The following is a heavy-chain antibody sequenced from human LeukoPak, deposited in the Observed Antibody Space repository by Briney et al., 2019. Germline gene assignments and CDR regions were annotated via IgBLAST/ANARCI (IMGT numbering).Heavy chain of an antibody. Sequence: GGSLRLSCAASGFTFSSYGMHWVRQAPGKGLEWVAVISYDGSNKYYADSVKGRFTISRDNSKNTLYLQMNSLRAEDTAVYYCAKDKRFSGYYFDYWGQGTLVTVSS. CDR1: GFTFSSYG. D-gene: IGHD3-22*01. CDR3: AKDKRFSGYYFDY. J-gene: IGHJ4*02. CDR2: ISYDGSNK. V-gene: IGHV3-30*18.